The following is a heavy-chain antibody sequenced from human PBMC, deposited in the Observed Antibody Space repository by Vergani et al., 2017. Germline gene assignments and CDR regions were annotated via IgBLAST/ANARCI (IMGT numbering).Heavy chain of an antibody. CDR1: GFSFPGYA. J-gene: IGHJ5*02. V-gene: IGHV3-23*01. Sequence: EVQLLESGGGLVQPGGSLRLSCEASGFSFPGYAMSWVRQAPGKGLEWVSSVSGISATPYYADSVKGRFIISRDNSKSTMYLQMNSLRDEDTGVYYCARDLRLLYNRFDPWGQGNLVNVSS. CDR2: VSGISATP. D-gene: IGHD1-14*01. CDR3: ARDLRLLYNRFDP.